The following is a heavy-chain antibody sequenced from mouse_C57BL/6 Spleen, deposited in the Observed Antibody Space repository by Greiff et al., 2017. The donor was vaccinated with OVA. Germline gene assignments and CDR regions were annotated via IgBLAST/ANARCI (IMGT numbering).Heavy chain of an antibody. Sequence: EVQLQQSGPELVKPGASVKMSCKASGYTFTDYNMHWVKQSHGKSLEWIGYINPNNGGTSYNQKFKGKATLTVNKSSSTAYMELRSLTSEDSAVYYCARGGYGSSYDWFAYWGKGTLVTVSA. D-gene: IGHD1-1*01. CDR1: GYTFTDYN. CDR2: INPNNGGT. J-gene: IGHJ3*01. CDR3: ARGGYGSSYDWFAY. V-gene: IGHV1-22*01.